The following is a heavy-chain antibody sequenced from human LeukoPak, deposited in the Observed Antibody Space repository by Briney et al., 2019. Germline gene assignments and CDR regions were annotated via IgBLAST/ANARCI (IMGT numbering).Heavy chain of an antibody. Sequence: PSETLSLTCTVSGGSISSSSYYWGWIRQPPGKGLEWIGSIYYNERTYYNPSLKSRVTISVDTSKNQFSLKLSSVTAADTAVYYCARSYGSSRYPHFDYWGQGTLVTVSS. CDR3: ARSYGSSRYPHFDY. V-gene: IGHV4-39*07. CDR2: IYYNERT. D-gene: IGHD6-13*01. J-gene: IGHJ4*02. CDR1: GGSISSSSYY.